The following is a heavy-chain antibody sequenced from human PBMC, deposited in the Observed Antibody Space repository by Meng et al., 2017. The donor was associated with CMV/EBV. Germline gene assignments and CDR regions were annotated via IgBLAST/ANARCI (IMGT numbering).Heavy chain of an antibody. V-gene: IGHV3-23*01. J-gene: IGHJ5*02. CDR3: AREYGGWFDP. Sequence: GESLKISCAASGFTFSTYAMSWVRQAPGKGLEWVSSISGGGGSTYYADSVKGRFTISRDNSKNTLYLQMNSPRVEDTAVYYCAREYGGWFDPWGQGTLVTVSS. CDR1: GFTFSTYA. CDR2: ISGGGGST. D-gene: IGHD3-16*01.